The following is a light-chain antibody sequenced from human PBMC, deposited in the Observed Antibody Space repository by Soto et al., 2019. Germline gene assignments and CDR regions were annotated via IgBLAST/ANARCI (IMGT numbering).Light chain of an antibody. V-gene: IGLV1-40*01. CDR1: SSNIGAGYD. CDR3: LSYDSSLSAWV. J-gene: IGLJ3*02. CDR2: GNI. Sequence: QSVLTQPPSVSGAPGQRVTISCTGSSSNIGAGYDVHWYQRLPGSAPKLLIYGNINRPSGVPDRFSGSKSGTSASLAITGLQAEDEADYYCLSYDSSLSAWVFGGGTKLTFL.